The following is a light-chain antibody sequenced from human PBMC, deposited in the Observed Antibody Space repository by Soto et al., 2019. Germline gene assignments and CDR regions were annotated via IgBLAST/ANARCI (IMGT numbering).Light chain of an antibody. CDR2: GNN. CDR3: AAWDGSLNNVP. CDR1: GSSIGTNT. J-gene: IGLJ2*01. Sequence: QSALTQPPSASGTPGQRVTISCSGSGSSIGTNTVNWYRQLPGTAPKLLIYGNNQRPSGVPDRFSGSKSGTSASLAISGLQSEDEADYYCAAWDGSLNNVPFGGGTKVTVL. V-gene: IGLV1-44*01.